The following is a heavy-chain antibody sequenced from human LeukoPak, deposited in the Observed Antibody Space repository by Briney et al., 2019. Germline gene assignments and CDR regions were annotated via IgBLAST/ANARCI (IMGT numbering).Heavy chain of an antibody. CDR3: ATVKSIAARRYYYYYMDV. D-gene: IGHD6-6*01. V-gene: IGHV1-18*01. Sequence: ASVKVSCKASGYTFTSYGISWVRQAPGQGLEWMGWISAYNGNTNYAQELQGRVTMTTDTSTSTAYMELRSLRSDDTAVYYCATVKSIAARRYYYYYMDVWGKGTTVTVSS. J-gene: IGHJ6*03. CDR1: GYTFTSYG. CDR2: ISAYNGNT.